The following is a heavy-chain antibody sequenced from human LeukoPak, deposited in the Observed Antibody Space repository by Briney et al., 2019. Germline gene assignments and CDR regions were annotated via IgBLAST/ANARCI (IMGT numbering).Heavy chain of an antibody. Sequence: ASVKVSCKASGYTFISYGINWVRQAPGQGLEWMGWISTYTGNKNYAQRFQGRVTMTTDTSSTTAYMELGSLRSDDAAVYYCARDGEAYCGGDCDWYFDLWGRGTLVTASS. CDR1: GYTFISYG. V-gene: IGHV1-18*01. D-gene: IGHD2-21*01. CDR3: ARDGEAYCGGDCDWYFDL. CDR2: ISTYTGNK. J-gene: IGHJ2*01.